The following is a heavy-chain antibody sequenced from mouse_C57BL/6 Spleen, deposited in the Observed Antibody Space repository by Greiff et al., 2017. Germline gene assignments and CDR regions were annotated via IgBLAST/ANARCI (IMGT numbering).Heavy chain of an antibody. V-gene: IGHV1-69*01. CDR1: GYTFTSYW. CDR3: ARGTTVVGDYYFDY. J-gene: IGHJ2*01. Sequence: QVQLQQPGAELVMPGASVKLSCKASGYTFTSYWMHWVKQRPGQGLEWIGEIDPSDSYTNYNQKFKGKSTLTVDKSSSTAYMQLSSLTSEDAAVYYCARGTTVVGDYYFDYWGQGTTLTVSS. D-gene: IGHD1-1*01. CDR2: IDPSDSYT.